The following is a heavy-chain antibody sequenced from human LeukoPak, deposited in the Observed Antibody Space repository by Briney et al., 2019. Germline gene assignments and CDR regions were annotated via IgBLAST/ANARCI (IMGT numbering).Heavy chain of an antibody. CDR2: ISSSSSYI. D-gene: IGHD2-2*01. CDR1: GFTFSSYS. V-gene: IGHV3-21*04. Sequence: NPGGSLRLSCAASGFTFSSYSMDWVRQAPGKGLEWVSSISSSSSYIYYADSVKGRFTISRDNAKNSLYLQMNSLRAEDTAVYYCATGVVPAAISGYYGMDVWGQGTTVTVSS. J-gene: IGHJ6*02. CDR3: ATGVVPAAISGYYGMDV.